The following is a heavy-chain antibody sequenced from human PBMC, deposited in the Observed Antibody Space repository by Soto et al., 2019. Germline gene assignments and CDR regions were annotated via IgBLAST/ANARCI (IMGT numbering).Heavy chain of an antibody. CDR1: GGSMSSHY. J-gene: IGHJ4*02. D-gene: IGHD6-13*01. Sequence: SETLSLTCTASGGSMSSHYWTWLRQPPGKGLEWIGYISNSGSTNYNPSLKSRVTISEDTSKSQFSLKVNSMTAADTAVYYCARYRREAVAGYTLDNWGQGILVTVSS. CDR3: ARYRREAVAGYTLDN. CDR2: ISNSGST. V-gene: IGHV4-59*11.